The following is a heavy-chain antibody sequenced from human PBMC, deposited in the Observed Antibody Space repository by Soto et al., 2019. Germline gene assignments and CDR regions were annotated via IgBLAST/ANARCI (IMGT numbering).Heavy chain of an antibody. J-gene: IGHJ4*02. CDR3: ARAGDSSSWYSGEYYFDY. Sequence: QVQLQESGPGQVKPSETLSLTCTVSGGSISSYYWSWIRQPPGKGLEWIGYIYYSGSTNYNPSLKSRVTISVDTSKNQFSLKLSSVTAADTAVYYCARAGDSSSWYSGEYYFDYWGQGTLVTVSS. D-gene: IGHD6-13*01. V-gene: IGHV4-59*01. CDR2: IYYSGST. CDR1: GGSISSYY.